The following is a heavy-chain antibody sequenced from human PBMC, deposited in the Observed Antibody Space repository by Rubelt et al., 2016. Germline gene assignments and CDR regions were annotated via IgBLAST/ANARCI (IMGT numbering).Heavy chain of an antibody. CDR1: GFTFSIYS. V-gene: IGHV3-48*04. D-gene: IGHD6-13*01. J-gene: IGHJ4*02. CDR2: ISSSSSTI. Sequence: EVQLVESGGVLVQPGGSLTLSCAASGFTFSIYSMNWVRQAPGKGLEWVSYISSSSSTIYYTDSVKGRFTISRDNAKSSLFLQMSSLRAEDTAVYYCAGGYSSTCGDHWGQGTLVTVSS. CDR3: AGGYSSTCGDH.